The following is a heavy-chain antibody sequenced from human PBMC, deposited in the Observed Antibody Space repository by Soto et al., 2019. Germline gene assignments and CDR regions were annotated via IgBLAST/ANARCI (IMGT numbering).Heavy chain of an antibody. CDR2: VSYDGSSK. J-gene: IGHJ4*02. D-gene: IGHD1-7*01. Sequence: QVQVVESGGGVVQPGRSLRLSCAASGFTLSRYGFHWVRQAPGKGLEWVAVVSYDGSSKRYVDSVEGRFTISRDDSQNMLYLQMDNLRPADAGVYYCAKSNLNYYYFDYWGQGTLVTVSS. CDR1: GFTLSRYG. CDR3: AKSNLNYYYFDY. V-gene: IGHV3-30*18.